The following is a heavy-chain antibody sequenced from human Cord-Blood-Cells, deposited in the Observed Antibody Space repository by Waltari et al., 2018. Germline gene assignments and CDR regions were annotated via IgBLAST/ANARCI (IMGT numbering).Heavy chain of an antibody. CDR3: AKDSESGSYFGDYYYYYGMDV. D-gene: IGHD1-26*01. CDR1: GFTFSSDG. Sequence: QVQLVESGGGVVKPGGSLRLSCAASGFTFSSDGMHWLRQAPGKGLEWVAFIRYDGSNKYYGDSVKGRFTISSDNSKSTLYLQMNSLRAEDTAVSYCAKDSESGSYFGDYYYYYGMDVWGQGTTVTVSS. V-gene: IGHV3-30*02. CDR2: IRYDGSNK. J-gene: IGHJ6*02.